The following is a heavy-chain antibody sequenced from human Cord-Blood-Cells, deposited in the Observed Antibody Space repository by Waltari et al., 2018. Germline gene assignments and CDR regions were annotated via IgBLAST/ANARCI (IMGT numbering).Heavy chain of an antibody. CDR3: ARGDPYSSSWFPIDY. D-gene: IGHD6-13*01. V-gene: IGHV1-8*01. J-gene: IGHJ4*02. CDR1: GYTFTSHD. CDR2: MNPNSGNT. Sequence: QVQLVQSGAEVKTPGASVKVSCTASGYTFTSHDINWVRQASGQGLEWMGWMNPNSGNTGYAQKFQGRVTMTRNTSISTAYMELSSLRSEDTAVYYCARGDPYSSSWFPIDYWGQGTLVTVSS.